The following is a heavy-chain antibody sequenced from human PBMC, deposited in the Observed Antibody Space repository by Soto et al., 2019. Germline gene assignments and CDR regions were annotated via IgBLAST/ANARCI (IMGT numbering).Heavy chain of an antibody. D-gene: IGHD2-2*01. V-gene: IGHV4-34*01. CDR3: ARGPRDGIVVVPAASFDY. CDR1: GGSFSGYY. J-gene: IGHJ4*02. Sequence: SETLSLTCAVYGGSFSGYYWSWIRQPPGKGLEWIGEINHSGSTNYNPSLKSRVTISVDTSKNQFSLKLSSVTAADTAVYYCARGPRDGIVVVPAASFDYWGQGTLVTVSS. CDR2: INHSGST.